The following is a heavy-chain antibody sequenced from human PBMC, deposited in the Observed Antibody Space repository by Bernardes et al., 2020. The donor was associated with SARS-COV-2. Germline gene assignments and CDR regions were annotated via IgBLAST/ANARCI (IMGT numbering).Heavy chain of an antibody. V-gene: IGHV3-23*01. CDR1: GFIFRTYS. CDR3: AKGVEYDSTNPDY. J-gene: IGHJ4*02. D-gene: IGHD2-2*01. CDR2: ITRNGGGT. Sequence: GGSLRLSCASSGFIFRTYSMAWVRQAPGKGLEWFSAITRNGGGTHYADSVKGRFTISRDNSKNSLYLQMNSLRADDTALYYCAKGVEYDSTNPDYWGEGSLLTVTT.